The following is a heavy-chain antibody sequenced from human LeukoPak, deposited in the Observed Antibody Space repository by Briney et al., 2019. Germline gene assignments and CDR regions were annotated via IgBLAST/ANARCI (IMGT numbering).Heavy chain of an antibody. V-gene: IGHV3-23*01. CDR2: ISASGGST. Sequence: GGSLRLSCAASGFTFSSSAMSWVRQVPGKGLEWVSGISASGGSTSYADSVKGRFSISRDNSKNTLYLQMNSLRAEDTAVYYCAKEDYDSSGYLYFQHWGQGTLITVSS. D-gene: IGHD3-22*01. CDR3: AKEDYDSSGYLYFQH. J-gene: IGHJ1*01. CDR1: GFTFSSSA.